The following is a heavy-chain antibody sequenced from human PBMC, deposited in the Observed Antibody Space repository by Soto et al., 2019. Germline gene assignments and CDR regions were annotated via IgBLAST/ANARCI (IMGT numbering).Heavy chain of an antibody. V-gene: IGHV1-8*01. CDR1: GYTFTSYD. CDR3: ARESEDLTSNFDY. Sequence: ASVKVSCKASGYTFTSYDINWVRQATGQGLEWMGWMNPNSGNTGYAQKFQDRVTMTRDTSISTAYMEMNSLRAEDTAVYYCARESEDLTSNFDYWGQGTLVTVSS. J-gene: IGHJ4*02. CDR2: MNPNSGNT.